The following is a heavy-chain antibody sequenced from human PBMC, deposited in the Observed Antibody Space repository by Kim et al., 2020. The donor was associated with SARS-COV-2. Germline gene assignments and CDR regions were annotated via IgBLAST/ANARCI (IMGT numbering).Heavy chain of an antibody. CDR1: GGSVSSGSYY. D-gene: IGHD2-15*01. Sequence: SETLSLTCTVSGGSVSSGSYYWSWIRQPPGKGLEWIGYIYYSGSTNYNPSLKSRVTISVDTSKNQFSLKLSSVTAADTAVYYCARDAPPDARGYCSGGSCPERVFDYWGQGTLVTVSS. CDR3: ARDAPPDARGYCSGGSCPERVFDY. V-gene: IGHV4-61*01. J-gene: IGHJ4*02. CDR2: IYYSGST.